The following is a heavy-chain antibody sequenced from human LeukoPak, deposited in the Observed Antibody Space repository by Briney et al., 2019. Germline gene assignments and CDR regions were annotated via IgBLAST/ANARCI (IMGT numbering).Heavy chain of an antibody. CDR2: IIPLFGTP. D-gene: IGHD5-18*01. CDR1: GYTFTSYA. J-gene: IGHJ6*03. V-gene: IGHV1-69*13. Sequence: ASVKASCKASGYTFTSYAMNWVRQAPGQGLEWMGGIIPLFGTPNYAQNFQGRVTITADESTSTAYMELSSLRSEDTAVYYCARGRIHRPPNYYYYMDVWGKGTTVTISS. CDR3: ARGRIHRPPNYYYYMDV.